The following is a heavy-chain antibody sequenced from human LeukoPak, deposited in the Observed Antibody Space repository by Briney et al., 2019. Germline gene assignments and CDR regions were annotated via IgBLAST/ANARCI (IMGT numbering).Heavy chain of an antibody. Sequence: SETLSLTCTVSGGSISSYYWSWIRQPAGKGLEWIGRIYTSGSTNYNPSLKSRVTMPVDTSKNQFSLKLSSVTAADTAVYYCARDGVTTNAFDIWGQGTMVTVSS. D-gene: IGHD4-17*01. CDR1: GGSISSYY. V-gene: IGHV4-4*07. CDR2: IYTSGST. CDR3: ARDGVTTNAFDI. J-gene: IGHJ3*02.